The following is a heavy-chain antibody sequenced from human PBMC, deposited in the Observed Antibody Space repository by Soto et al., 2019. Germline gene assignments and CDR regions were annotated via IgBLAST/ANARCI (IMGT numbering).Heavy chain of an antibody. V-gene: IGHV4-59*01. D-gene: IGHD2-2*02. CDR3: ARADCSSTSCYRYYYYGMDV. J-gene: IGHJ6*02. Sequence: LSLTCTVSGGSISSYYWSWIRQPPGKGLEWIGYIYYSGSTNYNPSLKSRVTISVDTSKNQFSLKLSSVTAADTAVYYCARADCSSTSCYRYYYYGMDVWGQGTTVTVSS. CDR1: GGSISSYY. CDR2: IYYSGST.